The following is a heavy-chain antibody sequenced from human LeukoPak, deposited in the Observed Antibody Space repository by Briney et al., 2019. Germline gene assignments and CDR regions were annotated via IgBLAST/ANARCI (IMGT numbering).Heavy chain of an antibody. D-gene: IGHD3-22*01. CDR2: IDGRGNNI. V-gene: IGHV3-48*03. Sequence: PGGSLRLSCAASGFHFSSFEMNWIRQAPGKGLEWVSYIDGRGNNIYYADSVKGRFIISRDNAKNSVDLQMNSLRTDDTASYYCARVSLYHYDSSRSLSFDIWGRGTVVTVSS. J-gene: IGHJ3*02. CDR1: GFHFSSFE. CDR3: ARVSLYHYDSSRSLSFDI.